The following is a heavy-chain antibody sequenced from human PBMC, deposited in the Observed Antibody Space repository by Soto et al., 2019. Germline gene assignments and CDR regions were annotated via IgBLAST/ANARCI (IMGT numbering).Heavy chain of an antibody. J-gene: IGHJ5*02. CDR2: IIPILGIT. CDR3: QNWSRKNWFDP. D-gene: IGHD1-1*01. CDR1: GGTFSSYT. Sequence: QVQLVQSGAEVKKPGSSVKVSCKASGGTFSSYTISWVRQAPGQGLEWMGRIIPILGITNYAQKFKCRVTINADKPTSTAYMELSSLRSEDTAVYYCQNWSRKNWFDPWGQGTLVTVSS. V-gene: IGHV1-69*02.